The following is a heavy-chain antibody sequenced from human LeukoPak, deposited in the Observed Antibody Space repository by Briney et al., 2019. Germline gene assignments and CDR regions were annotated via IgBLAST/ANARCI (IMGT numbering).Heavy chain of an antibody. CDR2: IYYSGST. Sequence: SETLSLTCTVSGGSISSYYWSWIRQHPGKGLEWIGYIYYSGSTYYNPSLKSRVTISVDTSKNQFSLKLSSVTAADTAVYYCARGARDIVVVVAATGTYYFDYWGQGTLVTVSS. CDR3: ARGARDIVVVVAATGTYYFDY. CDR1: GGSISSYY. D-gene: IGHD2-15*01. J-gene: IGHJ4*02. V-gene: IGHV4-59*06.